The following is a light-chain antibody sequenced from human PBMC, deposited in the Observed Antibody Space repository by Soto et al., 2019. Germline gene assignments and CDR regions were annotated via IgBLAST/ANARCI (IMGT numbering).Light chain of an antibody. CDR3: QQLNSYPLT. J-gene: IGKJ4*01. CDR2: AAS. CDR1: QGISSY. Sequence: DIQLTQSISFLSPSVGDRVTITCRASQGISSYLAWYQQNPGKAPKLLIYAASTLQSGVPSRFSGSGSGTEFTLTISSLQPEDFATYYCQQLNSYPLTFGGGTKVEIK. V-gene: IGKV1-9*01.